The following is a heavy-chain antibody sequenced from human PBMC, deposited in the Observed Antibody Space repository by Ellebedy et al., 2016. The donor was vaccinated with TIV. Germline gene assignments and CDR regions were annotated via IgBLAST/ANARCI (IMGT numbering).Heavy chain of an antibody. J-gene: IGHJ5*02. V-gene: IGHV1-2*04. CDR2: INPNSGGT. CDR3: ARDTRQQLVDGWFDP. Sequence: ASVKVSXXASGYTFTGYYMHWVRQAPGQGLEWMGWINPNSGGTNYAQKFQGWVTMTRDTSISTAYMELSRLRSDDTAVYYCARDTRQQLVDGWFDPWGQGTLVTVSS. CDR1: GYTFTGYY. D-gene: IGHD6-13*01.